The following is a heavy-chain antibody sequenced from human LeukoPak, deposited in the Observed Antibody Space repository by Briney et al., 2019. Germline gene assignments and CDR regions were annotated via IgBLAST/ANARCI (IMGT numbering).Heavy chain of an antibody. CDR2: IYHSGST. Sequence: PSETLSLACAVSGGSISSGGYSWSWIRQPPGKGLEWIGYIYHSGSTYYNPSLKSRVTISVDRSKNQFSLKLSSVTAADTAVYYCARTSIAARRANAFDIWGQGTMVTVSS. V-gene: IGHV4-30-2*01. CDR3: ARTSIAARRANAFDI. D-gene: IGHD6-6*01. CDR1: GGSISSGGYS. J-gene: IGHJ3*02.